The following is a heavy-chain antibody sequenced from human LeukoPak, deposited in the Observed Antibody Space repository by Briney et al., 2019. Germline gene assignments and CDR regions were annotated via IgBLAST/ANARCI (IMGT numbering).Heavy chain of an antibody. CDR2: ISSSSSYI. CDR3: ARSGPDSSGPKYFQH. Sequence: GGSLRLSCAASGFTFSSYSMNWVRQDPGKGLEWVSSISSSSSYIYYADSVKGRFTISRDNAKNSLYLQMNSLRAEDTAVYYCARSGPDSSGPKYFQHWGQGTLVTVSS. CDR1: GFTFSSYS. D-gene: IGHD3-22*01. J-gene: IGHJ1*01. V-gene: IGHV3-21*01.